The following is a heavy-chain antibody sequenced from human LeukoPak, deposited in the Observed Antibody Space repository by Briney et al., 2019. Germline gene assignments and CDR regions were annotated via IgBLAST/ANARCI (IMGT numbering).Heavy chain of an antibody. CDR3: ARVEVGATYHDAFDI. J-gene: IGHJ3*02. Sequence: PSETLSLTCAVYGGSFSGYYWSWIRQPPGKGLEWIGEINHSGSTNYNPSLKSRVTISVDTSKSQFSLKLSSVTAADTAVYYCARVEVGATYHDAFDIWGQGTMVTVSS. D-gene: IGHD1-26*01. V-gene: IGHV4-34*01. CDR2: INHSGST. CDR1: GGSFSGYY.